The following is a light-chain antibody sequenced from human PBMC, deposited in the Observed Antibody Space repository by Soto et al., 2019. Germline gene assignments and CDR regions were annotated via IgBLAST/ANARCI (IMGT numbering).Light chain of an antibody. CDR3: LHHNSYPWT. CDR2: ASS. Sequence: DIQMTQSPSSLSASVGDRVTITCRASQGIRNDLGWYQQKPGKAPKRLIYASSRLQRGVPTRFSVSGSWTEFTLAISGLQPEDFAPDYCLHHNSYPWTLGPGTKVEIK. J-gene: IGKJ1*01. CDR1: QGIRND. V-gene: IGKV1-17*01.